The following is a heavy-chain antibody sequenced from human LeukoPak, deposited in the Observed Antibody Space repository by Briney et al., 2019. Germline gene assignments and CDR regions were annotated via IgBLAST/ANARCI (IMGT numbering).Heavy chain of an antibody. D-gene: IGHD3-22*01. J-gene: IGHJ4*02. CDR3: ARDYYDSSGSYYFDY. V-gene: IGHV3-48*03. CDR1: GFTFSSYA. Sequence: PGGSLRLSCAASGFTFSSYAMHWVRQAPGKGLEWVSYISSSGSTIYYADSVKGRFTISRDNAKNSLYLQMNSLRAEDTAVYYCARDYYDSSGSYYFDYWGQGTLVTVSS. CDR2: ISSSGSTI.